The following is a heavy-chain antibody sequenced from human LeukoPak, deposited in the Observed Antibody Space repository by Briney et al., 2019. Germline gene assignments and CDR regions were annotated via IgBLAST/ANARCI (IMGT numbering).Heavy chain of an antibody. V-gene: IGHV3-30*18. CDR2: ISDDGSNQ. CDR1: GFTFSSHG. D-gene: IGHD1-26*01. J-gene: IGHJ5*02. Sequence: PGRSLRLACAASGFTFSSHGMHWVRQAPGKGLEWVAVISDDGSNQYHLDSVKGRFTISRDNSKNTLYLQMNSLRAEDTAVYYCAKDRGIIRGSYYDLHPHGFDPWGQGTLVTVSS. CDR3: AKDRGIIRGSYYDLHPHGFDP.